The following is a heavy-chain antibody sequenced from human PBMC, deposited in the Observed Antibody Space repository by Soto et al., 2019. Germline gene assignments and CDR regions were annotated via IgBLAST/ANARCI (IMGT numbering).Heavy chain of an antibody. CDR3: ARGVLSSIGVVVAAMSWFDP. CDR1: GGSFSGYY. J-gene: IGHJ5*02. Sequence: QVQLQQWGAGLLKPSETLSLTCAVYGGSFSGYYWSWIRQPPGKGLGWIGEINHRGSTNYNPSLKHRVTTSVDTSKNHFSLKLNSVTAADTAVYYCARGVLSSIGVVVAAMSWFDPWGQGTLVTGSS. V-gene: IGHV4-34*01. D-gene: IGHD2-15*01. CDR2: INHRGST.